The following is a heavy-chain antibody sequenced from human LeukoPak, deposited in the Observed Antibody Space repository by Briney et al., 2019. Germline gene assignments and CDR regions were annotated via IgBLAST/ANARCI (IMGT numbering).Heavy chain of an antibody. CDR3: AREKGGSYKGYYYYGMDV. J-gene: IGHJ6*02. CDR2: INPSGGNT. CDR1: GYTFTSYY. Sequence: GASVKVSCKASGYTFTSYYMHWVRQAPGQGLEGIGIINPSGGNTSYAQKFEGRVTMTRDTSTSTVYMELSSLRSEDTAVYYCAREKGGSYKGYYYYGMDVWGQGTTVTVSS. D-gene: IGHD1-26*01. V-gene: IGHV1-46*01.